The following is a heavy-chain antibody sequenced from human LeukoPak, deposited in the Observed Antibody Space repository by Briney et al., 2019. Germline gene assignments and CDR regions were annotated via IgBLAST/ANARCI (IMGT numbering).Heavy chain of an antibody. V-gene: IGHV3-23*01. J-gene: IGHJ4*02. CDR3: AKDGTSMFYYDFWSGSANFDY. Sequence: GGSLRLSCAASGFTFSSYAMSWVRQASGKGLEWVSAISGSGSHIFYADSVKGRFTISRDNSKNTLYLQMNSLRAEDTAVYYCAKDGTSMFYYDFWSGSANFDYWGQGTLVTVSS. CDR1: GFTFSSYA. D-gene: IGHD3-3*01. CDR2: ISGSGSHI.